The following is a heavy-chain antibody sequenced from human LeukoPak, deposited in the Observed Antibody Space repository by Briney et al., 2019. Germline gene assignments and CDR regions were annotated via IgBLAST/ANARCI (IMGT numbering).Heavy chain of an antibody. CDR3: ARRNYPYYFDY. V-gene: IGHV4-39*01. Sequence: SETLSLTCTVSGGSINSRNNYWGWIRQPPGKGLEWIAIISDTGTTYYSPSLKSQLTISVDTSKNQFFLTLSSVTAADTAVYYCARRNYPYYFDYWGQGTLVTVSS. CDR1: GGSINSRNNY. J-gene: IGHJ4*02. D-gene: IGHD1-7*01. CDR2: ISDTGTT.